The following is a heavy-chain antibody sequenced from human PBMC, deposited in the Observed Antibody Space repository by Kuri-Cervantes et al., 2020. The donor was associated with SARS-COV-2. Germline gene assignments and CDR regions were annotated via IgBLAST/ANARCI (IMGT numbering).Heavy chain of an antibody. D-gene: IGHD1-20*01. CDR3: VRGIVGPGYGITGSYLDS. Sequence: GGSLRLSCAASGFTFGAPDMNWVRQSPGKGLEWVSYISSGRRSIYYTDAVKGRFTISRDNGKNSLFLQMNSLRAEDTAVYYCVRGIVGPGYGITGSYLDSWGQGVLVTVSS. V-gene: IGHV3-48*01. CDR1: GFTFGAPD. J-gene: IGHJ4*02. CDR2: ISSGRRSI.